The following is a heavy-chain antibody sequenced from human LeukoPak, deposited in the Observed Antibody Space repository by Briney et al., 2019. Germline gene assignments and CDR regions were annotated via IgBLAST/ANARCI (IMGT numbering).Heavy chain of an antibody. V-gene: IGHV3-48*01. Sequence: PGGSLRLSCAASGFTFSSYSMNWVRQAPGKGLEWVSYISSSSTIYYADSVKGRFTISRDNAKNSLYLQMNSLRAEDTAVYYCARSYYDSSGYKCFDYWGQGTLVTVSS. CDR3: ARSYYDSSGYKCFDY. CDR1: GFTFSSYS. D-gene: IGHD3-22*01. J-gene: IGHJ4*02. CDR2: ISSSSTI.